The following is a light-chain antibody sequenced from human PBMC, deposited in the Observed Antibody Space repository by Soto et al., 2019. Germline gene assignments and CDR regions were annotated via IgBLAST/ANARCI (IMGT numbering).Light chain of an antibody. CDR3: QQYDTWPSIT. V-gene: IGKV3-15*01. J-gene: IGKJ5*01. Sequence: EIVMTQSPATLPVSPGEGATLSSRASQSVRTKLAWYQQKAGQAPRLLIYGASTRATGVSDRFSGSGSGTEYTLTISSLQSEDFAVYYCQQYDTWPSITFGQGTRLEIK. CDR2: GAS. CDR1: QSVRTK.